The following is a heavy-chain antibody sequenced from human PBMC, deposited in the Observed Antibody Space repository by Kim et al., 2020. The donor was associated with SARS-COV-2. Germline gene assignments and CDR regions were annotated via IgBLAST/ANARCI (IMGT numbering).Heavy chain of an antibody. CDR2: INPNSGGT. D-gene: IGHD4-17*01. J-gene: IGHJ4*02. CDR3: ARVSTRLTDHEGLRY. Sequence: ASVKVSCKASGYTFTGYYMHWVRQAPGQGLEWMGWINPNSGGTNYAQKFQGRVTMTRDTSISTAYMELSRLRSDDTAVYYCARVSTRLTDHEGLRYWGQGTLVTVSS. V-gene: IGHV1-2*02. CDR1: GYTFTGYY.